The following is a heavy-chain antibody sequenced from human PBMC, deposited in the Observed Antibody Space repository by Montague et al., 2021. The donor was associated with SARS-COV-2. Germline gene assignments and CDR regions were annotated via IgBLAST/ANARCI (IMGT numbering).Heavy chain of an antibody. J-gene: IGHJ5*02. V-gene: IGHV4-59*01. CDR3: AREGLHNLFDP. Sequence: SETLSLTCTVSNGSINSYYWSWVRQPPGKRLEWIGYIYYRGSTNYNPSLESRVTMSIGTSKNQFSLKLRSVTAADTAVYFCAREGLHNLFDPWGQGTLVIVSS. CDR2: IYYRGST. CDR1: NGSINSYY.